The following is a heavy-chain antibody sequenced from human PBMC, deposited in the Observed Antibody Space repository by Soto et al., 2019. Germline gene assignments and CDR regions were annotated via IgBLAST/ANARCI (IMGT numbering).Heavy chain of an antibody. Sequence: QVQLQESGPGLVKPSGTLSLTCAVSSGSISSSNWWSWVRQPPGKGLEWIGEIYHSGSTNYNPSRNSRVTISVDKSKNQFSLKLSSVTAADTAVYYCASPPAGYCSGGSCRGAFDIWGQGTMVTVSS. CDR1: SGSISSSNW. V-gene: IGHV4-4*02. CDR2: IYHSGST. J-gene: IGHJ3*02. D-gene: IGHD2-15*01. CDR3: ASPPAGYCSGGSCRGAFDI.